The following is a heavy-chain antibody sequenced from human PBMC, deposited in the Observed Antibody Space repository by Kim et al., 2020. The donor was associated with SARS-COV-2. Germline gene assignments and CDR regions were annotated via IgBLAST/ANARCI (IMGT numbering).Heavy chain of an antibody. CDR2: ISAYNGNT. V-gene: IGHV1-18*01. D-gene: IGHD5-12*01. J-gene: IGHJ5*02. CDR3: ARVGGGPEWRWLQFFNWFDP. Sequence: ASVKVSCKASGYTFTSYGISWVRQAPGQGLEWMGWISAYNGNTNYAQKLQGRVTMTTDTSTSTAYMELRSLRSDDTAVYYCARVGGGPEWRWLQFFNWFDPWGQGTLVTVSS. CDR1: GYTFTSYG.